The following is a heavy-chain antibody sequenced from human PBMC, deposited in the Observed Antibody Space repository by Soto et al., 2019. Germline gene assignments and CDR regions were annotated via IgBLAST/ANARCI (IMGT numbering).Heavy chain of an antibody. V-gene: IGHV3-11*01. J-gene: IGHJ5*02. CDR3: ARDSCSSTSCYVGERGFDP. D-gene: IGHD2-2*01. CDR2: ISSSGSTI. CDR1: GFTFSDYY. Sequence: GGSLRLSCAASGFTFSDYYMSWIRQAPGKGLEWVSYISSSGSTIYYADSVKGRFTISRDNAKNSLYLQMNSLRAEDTAVYYCARDSCSSTSCYVGERGFDPWGQGTLVTVSS.